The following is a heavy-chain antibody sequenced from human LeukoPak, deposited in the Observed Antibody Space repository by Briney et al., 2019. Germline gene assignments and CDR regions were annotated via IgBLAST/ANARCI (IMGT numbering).Heavy chain of an antibody. D-gene: IGHD1-1*01. CDR2: IWYDGSNK. J-gene: IGHJ6*02. CDR1: GFTFSSYG. Sequence: GRSLRLSCAASGFTFSSYGMHWVRQAPGKGLEWVAVIWYDGSNKYYADSVKGRFTISRDNSKNTLYLQVNSLRAEDTAVYYCARDGKTTNYYYYGMDVWGQGTTVTVSS. CDR3: ARDGKTTNYYYYGMDV. V-gene: IGHV3-33*01.